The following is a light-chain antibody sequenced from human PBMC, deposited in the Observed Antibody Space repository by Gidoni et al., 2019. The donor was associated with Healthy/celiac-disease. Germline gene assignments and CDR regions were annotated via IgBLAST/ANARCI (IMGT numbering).Light chain of an antibody. Sequence: LPQPPSASGTPGQRLTISCSGSSSNIGRNTVNWYQQLPGTAPKLLIYSNNQRPSGVPDRFSGSKSGTSASLAISGLQSEDEADYYCAAWDDSLNGPGVVFGGGTKLTVL. CDR2: SNN. CDR1: SSNIGRNT. V-gene: IGLV1-44*01. J-gene: IGLJ2*01. CDR3: AAWDDSLNGPGVV.